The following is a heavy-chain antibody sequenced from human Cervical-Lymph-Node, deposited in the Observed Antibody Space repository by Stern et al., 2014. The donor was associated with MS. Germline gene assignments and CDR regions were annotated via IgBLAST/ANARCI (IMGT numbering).Heavy chain of an antibody. D-gene: IGHD5-24*01. CDR1: GFALTTSGVG. V-gene: IGHV2-5*02. CDR3: AHTYNQLNFWYFDL. CDR2: AYWDHDS. J-gene: IGHJ2*01. Sequence: QVTLRESGPTLVKPTQTLTLTCTFSGFALTTSGVGVGWIRQPPGKALEWLWFAYWDHDSRYSPSLKSRLTITQDISKNQVVLTMTNMDPVDTATYYCAHTYNQLNFWYFDLWGRGTLVTVSS.